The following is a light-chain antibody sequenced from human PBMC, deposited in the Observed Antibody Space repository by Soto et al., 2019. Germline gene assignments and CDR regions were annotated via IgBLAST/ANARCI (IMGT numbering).Light chain of an antibody. Sequence: DIQMTQSPSSLSASVGDRVTITCRASQSISSYLNWYQQKPGKAPKLLIYAASSLQSWVPSRFSCSGSGTDFTLTISSLQPEEFATYYCQQSYSTPKYTFGQGTKLESK. CDR2: AAS. J-gene: IGKJ2*01. CDR1: QSISSY. CDR3: QQSYSTPKYT. V-gene: IGKV1-39*01.